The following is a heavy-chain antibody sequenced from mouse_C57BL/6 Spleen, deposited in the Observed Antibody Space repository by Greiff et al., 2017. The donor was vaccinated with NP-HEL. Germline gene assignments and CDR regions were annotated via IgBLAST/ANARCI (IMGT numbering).Heavy chain of an antibody. D-gene: IGHD1-1*01. CDR1: GYSITSDY. Sequence: EVKLEESGPGLAKPSQTLSLTCSVTGYSITSDYWNWIRKFPGNKLEYMGYISYSGSTYYNPSLKSRISITRDTSKNQYYLQLNSVTTEDTATYYCARGYGSPYWYFDVWGTGTTVTVSS. V-gene: IGHV3-8*01. CDR2: ISYSGST. J-gene: IGHJ1*03. CDR3: ARGYGSPYWYFDV.